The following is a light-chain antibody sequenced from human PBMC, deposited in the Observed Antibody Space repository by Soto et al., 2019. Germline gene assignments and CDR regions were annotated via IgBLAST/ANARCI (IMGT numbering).Light chain of an antibody. CDR3: SSYAGSYTYV. Sequence: QSALTQPRSVSGSPGQSVTISCTGTSSDIGGYSYVSWYQQHPGKVPKLIIYDVTKRPSGVPDRFSGSKSGSTASLTISGLQADDEADYYCSSYAGSYTYVFGSGTKVTVL. V-gene: IGLV2-11*01. CDR2: DVT. CDR1: SSDIGGYSY. J-gene: IGLJ1*01.